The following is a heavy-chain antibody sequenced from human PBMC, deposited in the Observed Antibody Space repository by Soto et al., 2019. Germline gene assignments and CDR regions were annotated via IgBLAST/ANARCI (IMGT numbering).Heavy chain of an antibody. J-gene: IGHJ6*03. CDR2: IYSGGST. CDR1: GFTVSSNY. V-gene: IGHV3-53*04. CDR3: ARGSSDFWSGYYSHYYYYMGV. Sequence: GGSLRLSFAASGFTVSSNYMSWVRQAPGKGLEWVSVIYSGGSTYYADSVKGRFTISRHNSKNTLYLQMNSLRAEDTAVYYCARGSSDFWSGYYSHYYYYMGVWGKGTTVTVSS. D-gene: IGHD3-3*01.